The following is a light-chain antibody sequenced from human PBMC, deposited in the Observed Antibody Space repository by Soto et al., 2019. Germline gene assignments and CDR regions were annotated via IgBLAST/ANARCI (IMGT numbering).Light chain of an antibody. J-gene: IGKJ5*01. CDR1: QSVSSSY. V-gene: IGKV3D-20*02. CDR2: DAS. Sequence: EIVLTQSPATLSLSPGESATLSCRPRQSVSSSYFAWYQQKPGLAPRLLIYDASARATGIPARFSGSGSGTDFALTISSLEPEDFAVYYCQQRSNWPPPITFGQGTRLEIK. CDR3: QQRSNWPPPIT.